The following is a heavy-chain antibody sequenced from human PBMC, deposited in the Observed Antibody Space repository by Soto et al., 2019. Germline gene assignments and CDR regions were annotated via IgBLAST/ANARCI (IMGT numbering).Heavy chain of an antibody. CDR2: ISAYNGNT. CDR1: GYTFTSYG. D-gene: IGHD3-3*01. J-gene: IGHJ6*02. Sequence: QVQLVQSGAEVKKPGASVKVSCKASGYTFTSYGISWVRQAPGQGLEWMGWISAYNGNTNYAQKLQGRVTMTTDTSTSTAYMELRSLRSDDTAVYYCARDLLPSYDFWSGYTPDYYYGMDVWGQGTTVTVSS. V-gene: IGHV1-18*04. CDR3: ARDLLPSYDFWSGYTPDYYYGMDV.